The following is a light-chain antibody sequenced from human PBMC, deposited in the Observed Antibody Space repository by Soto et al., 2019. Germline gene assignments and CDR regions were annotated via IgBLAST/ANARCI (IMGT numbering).Light chain of an antibody. V-gene: IGKV1-39*01. CDR1: QSITTY. Sequence: DIQMTQSPSSLSASVRDRVTITCRASQSITTYLNWYQQKPGKAPKLLIYAASILQSGVPSRFSGSGSGTDFTLTISSLQPEDFATYYCQQSYSALLTFGPGTKVDI. CDR3: QQSYSALLT. J-gene: IGKJ3*01. CDR2: AAS.